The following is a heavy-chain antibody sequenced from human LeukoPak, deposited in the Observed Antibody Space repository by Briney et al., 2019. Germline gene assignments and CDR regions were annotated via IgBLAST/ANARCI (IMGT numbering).Heavy chain of an antibody. CDR2: LYSGDRP. Sequence: GGSLRLSCAASGVTVSSNYMTWVRQAPGKGLEWVSLLYSGDRPFYADSVKGRFTISRDNSNRTVFLQMNSLRAEDTAVYYCARDSTVGATVPWGQGTLVTVSS. CDR1: GVTVSSNY. V-gene: IGHV3-53*01. D-gene: IGHD1-26*01. J-gene: IGHJ5*02. CDR3: ARDSTVGATVP.